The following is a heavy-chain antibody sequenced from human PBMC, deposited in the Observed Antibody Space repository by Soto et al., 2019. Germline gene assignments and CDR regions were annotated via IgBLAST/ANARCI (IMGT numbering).Heavy chain of an antibody. D-gene: IGHD3-3*01. CDR2: ISYDGSNK. J-gene: IGHJ3*02. V-gene: IGHV3-30-3*01. Sequence: QVQLVESGGGVVQPGRSLRLSCAASGFTFSSYAMHWVRQAPGKGLEWVAVISYDGSNKYYADSVKGRFTISRDNSKNTLYLQMNSLRAEDTAVYYCARVEYYDFWSGYYSAFDSWGQGTMVTVSS. CDR1: GFTFSSYA. CDR3: ARVEYYDFWSGYYSAFDS.